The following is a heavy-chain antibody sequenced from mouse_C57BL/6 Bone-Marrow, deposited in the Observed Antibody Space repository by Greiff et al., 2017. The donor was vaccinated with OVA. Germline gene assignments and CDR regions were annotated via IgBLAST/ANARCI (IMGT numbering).Heavy chain of an antibody. CDR3: ARSYYYGSSYED. CDR2: IDPSDSYT. CDR1: GYTFTSYW. J-gene: IGHJ2*01. D-gene: IGHD1-1*01. Sequence: QVQLQQPGAELVIPGASVKLSCKASGYTFTSYWMHWVKQRPGQGLEWIGEIDPSDSYTNYNQKFKGKSTLTVDKSSSTAYRQLSSLTSEDSAVYYCARSYYYGSSYEDWGQGTTLTVSS. V-gene: IGHV1-69*01.